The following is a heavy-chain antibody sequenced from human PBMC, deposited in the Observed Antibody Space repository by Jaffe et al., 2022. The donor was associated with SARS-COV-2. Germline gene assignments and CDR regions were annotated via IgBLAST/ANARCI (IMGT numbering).Heavy chain of an antibody. CDR3: ARSPEPYYGYYYGMDV. V-gene: IGHV4-61*02. J-gene: IGHJ6*02. CDR1: GGSISSGSYY. D-gene: IGHD3-10*01. CDR2: IYTSGST. Sequence: QVQLQESGPGLVKPSQTLSLTCTVSGGSISSGSYYWSWIRQPAGKGLEWIGRIYTSGSTNYNPSLKSRVTISVDTSKNQFSLKLSSVTAADTAVYYCARSPEPYYGYYYGMDVWGQGTTVTVSS.